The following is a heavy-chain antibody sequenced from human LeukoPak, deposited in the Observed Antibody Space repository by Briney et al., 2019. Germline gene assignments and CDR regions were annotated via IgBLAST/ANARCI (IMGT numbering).Heavy chain of an antibody. CDR3: ARTYYYDSSGYLNY. J-gene: IGHJ4*02. Sequence: SETLSLTCTVSGGSISSGGYYWSWIRQPPGKGLEWIGYIYHSGSTYYNPSLKSRVTISVDRSKNQFSLKLSSVTAADTAVYYCARTYYYDSSGYLNYWGQGTLVTVSS. CDR1: GGSISSGGYY. V-gene: IGHV4-30-2*01. D-gene: IGHD3-22*01. CDR2: IYHSGST.